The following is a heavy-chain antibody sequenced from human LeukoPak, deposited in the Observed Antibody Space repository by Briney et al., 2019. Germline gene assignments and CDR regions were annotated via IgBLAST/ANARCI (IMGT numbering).Heavy chain of an antibody. Sequence: GGSLRLSCAASGFTVSSNYMSWVRQAPGKGLEWVSVIYSGGSTYYADSVKGRFTISRDNSKNTLYLQVNNLRAEDTAVYHCAKQLGYCSDGSCYFEYWGQGTLVTVSS. CDR2: IYSGGST. V-gene: IGHV3-66*04. D-gene: IGHD2-15*01. J-gene: IGHJ4*02. CDR3: AKQLGYCSDGSCYFEY. CDR1: GFTVSSNY.